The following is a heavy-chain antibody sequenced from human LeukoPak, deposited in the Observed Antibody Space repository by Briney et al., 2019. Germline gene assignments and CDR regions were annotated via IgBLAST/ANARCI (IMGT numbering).Heavy chain of an antibody. V-gene: IGHV4-4*07. CDR3: ARELGEIAAANYWFDP. Sequence: PSETLSLTCTVSGGSISSYYWSWIRQPAGKGLEWIGRIYTSGSTNYNPSLKSRVTMSVDTSKNQFSLKLSSVTAADAAVYYCARELGEIAAANYWFDPWGQGTLVTVSS. D-gene: IGHD6-13*01. CDR1: GGSISSYY. J-gene: IGHJ5*02. CDR2: IYTSGST.